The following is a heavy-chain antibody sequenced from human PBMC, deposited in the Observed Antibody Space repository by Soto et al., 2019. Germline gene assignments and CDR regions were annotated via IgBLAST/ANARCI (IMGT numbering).Heavy chain of an antibody. CDR1: GFTLTSSA. J-gene: IGHJ6*02. CDR3: AAFRGSLGMDV. CDR2: IVVGSGNT. V-gene: IGHV1-58*01. D-gene: IGHD3-16*01. Sequence: GXSGKVSCKASGFTLTSSALQWVRQARGQRLEWIGWIVVGSGNTNYAQKFQERVTITRDMSTSTAYMELSSLRSEDTAVYYCAAFRGSLGMDVWGQGTTVTGSS.